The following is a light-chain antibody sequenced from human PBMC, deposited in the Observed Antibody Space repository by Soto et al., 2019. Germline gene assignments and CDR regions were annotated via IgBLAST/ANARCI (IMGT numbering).Light chain of an antibody. J-gene: IGLJ2*01. CDR2: EVT. V-gene: IGLV2-14*01. CDR1: TSDIGADDF. Sequence: QSALTQPPSASGSPGQSVTISCTGTTSDIGADDFVSWYQHHPDKTPQLIIFEVTYRPTGISHRFSASKSGNTASLTISGLQAEDEAFYYCSSYRRTTFPHVVFGGGTKLTVL. CDR3: SSYRRTTFPHVV.